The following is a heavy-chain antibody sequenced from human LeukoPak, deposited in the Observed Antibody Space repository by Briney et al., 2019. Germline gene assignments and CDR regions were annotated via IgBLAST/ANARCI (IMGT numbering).Heavy chain of an antibody. V-gene: IGHV3-23*01. CDR1: GFTFSSYE. J-gene: IGHJ6*03. CDR3: AKEGFSRGYYYYYYMDV. Sequence: GGSLRLSCAASGFTFSSYEMNWVRQAPGKGLEWVSTISGSGGRTYYADSVKGRFTISRDNSKNTLYVQMNSLRTEDTAVYCCAKEGFSRGYYYYYYMDVWGKGTTVTVSS. CDR2: ISGSGGRT. D-gene: IGHD6-13*01.